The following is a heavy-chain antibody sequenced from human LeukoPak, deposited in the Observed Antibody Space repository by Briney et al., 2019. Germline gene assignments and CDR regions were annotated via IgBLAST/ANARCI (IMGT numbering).Heavy chain of an antibody. J-gene: IGHJ4*02. Sequence: GRSLRLSCAASGFTFSSYAMHWVRQAPGKGLEWVAVISYDGSNKYYADSVKGRFTISRDNSKNTLYLQMNSLRAEDTAVYYCARDQGLPDYWGQGTLVTVSS. CDR1: GFTFSSYA. CDR2: ISYDGSNK. CDR3: ARDQGLPDY. V-gene: IGHV3-30*04.